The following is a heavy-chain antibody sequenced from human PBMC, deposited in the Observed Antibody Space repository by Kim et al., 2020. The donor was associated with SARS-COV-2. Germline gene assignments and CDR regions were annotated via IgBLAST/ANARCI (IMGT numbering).Heavy chain of an antibody. CDR3: AREWGFPPYYYYGMDV. D-gene: IGHD7-27*01. J-gene: IGHJ6*02. Sequence: KLQGRVTMTTDTSTSTAYMELRSLRSDDTAVYYCAREWGFPPYYYYGMDVWGQGTTVTVSS. V-gene: IGHV1-18*01.